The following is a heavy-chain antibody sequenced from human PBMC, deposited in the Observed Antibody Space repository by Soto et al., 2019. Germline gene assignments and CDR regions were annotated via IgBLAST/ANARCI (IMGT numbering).Heavy chain of an antibody. D-gene: IGHD3-3*01. J-gene: IGHJ4*02. CDR2: ISQGGETT. CDR1: GFTFGSYA. CDR3: AKGESLESRLGL. V-gene: IGHV3-23*01. Sequence: EVQLLESGGGLVQPGGSLRLSCAASGFTFGSYAITWVRQAPGKGLDWVSSISQGGETTWYADSVKGRFTISRDNLQNALSLHMSSLRDEDTGVYYCAKGESLESRLGLWGQGTLVMVSS.